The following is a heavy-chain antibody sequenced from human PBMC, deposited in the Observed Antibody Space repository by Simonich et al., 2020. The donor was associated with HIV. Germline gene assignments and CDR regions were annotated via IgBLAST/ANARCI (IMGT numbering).Heavy chain of an antibody. D-gene: IGHD3-3*01. Sequence: EVQLVESGGGLVQPGGSLRLSCAGSGFTFSDYWMSWVRQAPGKSLEWVAKIKREGREKKYVESVKGRFTISRDNAKNSLSLQMNSLRAEDTAIYYCARYGHIWSGYYDYWGQGTLVTVSS. J-gene: IGHJ4*02. V-gene: IGHV3-7*01. CDR2: IKREGREK. CDR1: GFTFSDYW. CDR3: ARYGHIWSGYYDY.